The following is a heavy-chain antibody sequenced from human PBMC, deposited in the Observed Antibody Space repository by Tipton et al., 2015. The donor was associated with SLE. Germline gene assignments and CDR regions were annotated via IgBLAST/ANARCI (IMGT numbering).Heavy chain of an antibody. Sequence: TLSLTCTVSGGSISSYYWSWIRQPPGKGLEWIGYIYYSGSTNYNSSLKSRVTISVDTSKNQFSLKLSSVTAADTAVYYCARDGGCSGGSCFDYWGQGTLVTVSS. J-gene: IGHJ4*02. CDR2: IYYSGST. V-gene: IGHV4-59*12. CDR3: ARDGGCSGGSCFDY. D-gene: IGHD2-15*01. CDR1: GGSISSYY.